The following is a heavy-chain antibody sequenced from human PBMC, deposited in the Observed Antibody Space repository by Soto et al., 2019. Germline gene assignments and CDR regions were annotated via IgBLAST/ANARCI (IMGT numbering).Heavy chain of an antibody. D-gene: IGHD2-2*01. CDR2: ISAYNGNT. CDR3: ARGCSSTSCPSGYYYGMDV. CDR1: GYTFTSYG. J-gene: IGHJ6*02. Sequence: GASVKVSCKASGYTFTSYGISWVRQAPGQGLEWMGWISAYNGNTNYAQKLQGRVTMTTDTSTSTAYMELRSLRSDDTAVYYCARGCSSTSCPSGYYYGMDVWGQGTTVTVSS. V-gene: IGHV1-18*01.